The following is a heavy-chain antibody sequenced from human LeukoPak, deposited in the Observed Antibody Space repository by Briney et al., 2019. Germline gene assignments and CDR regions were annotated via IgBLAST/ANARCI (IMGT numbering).Heavy chain of an antibody. J-gene: IGHJ4*02. Sequence: PSETLSLTCTVSGGSISSSSYYWGWIRQPPGKGPEWIGSIYYSGSTYYNPSLKSRVTISVDTSKNQFSLKLSSVTATDTAVYYCASYVLRYFDWLPFDYWGQGTLVTVSS. CDR1: GGSISSSSYY. CDR3: ASYVLRYFDWLPFDY. D-gene: IGHD3-9*01. CDR2: IYYSGST. V-gene: IGHV4-39*01.